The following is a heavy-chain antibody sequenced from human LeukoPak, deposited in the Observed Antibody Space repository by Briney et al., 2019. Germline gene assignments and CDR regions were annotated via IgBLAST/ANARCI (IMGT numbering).Heavy chain of an antibody. Sequence: AGGSLRHSCAASGFTFSIYAMSWVRQAPGKGLELVSAISGSGGSTYYADSVKGRFTISRDNSKNTLYLQMNSLRAEDTAVYYCAKDLDQNKITIFGVVDAFDIWGQGTMVTVPS. V-gene: IGHV3-23*01. CDR1: GFTFSIYA. CDR3: AKDLDQNKITIFGVVDAFDI. CDR2: ISGSGGST. J-gene: IGHJ3*02. D-gene: IGHD3-3*01.